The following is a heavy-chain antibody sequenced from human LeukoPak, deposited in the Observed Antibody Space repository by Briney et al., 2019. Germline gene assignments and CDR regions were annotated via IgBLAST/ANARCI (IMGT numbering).Heavy chain of an antibody. D-gene: IGHD4-11*01. CDR2: IRSDKSNK. V-gene: IGHV3-30*02. CDR1: GFIFNHHA. J-gene: IGHJ4*02. Sequence: PGGSLRLSCAASGFIFNHHAMHWVRQAPGKGLEWVAVIRSDKSNKFYADSVRGRFTISRDDSRKTVYLQMGTMTVEDTAVYYCAKDAQRGFDYSNSLEYWGQGALVTVAS. CDR3: AKDAQRGFDYSNSLEY.